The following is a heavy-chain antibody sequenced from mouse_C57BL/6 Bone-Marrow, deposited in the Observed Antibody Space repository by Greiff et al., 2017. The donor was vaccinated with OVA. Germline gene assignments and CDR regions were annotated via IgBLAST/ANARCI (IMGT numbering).Heavy chain of an antibody. Sequence: VQLQQSGPELVKPGASVKIPCKASGYTFTDYNMDWVKQSHGKSLEWIGDINPNNGGTIYNQKFKGKATLTVDKSSSTAYMELRSLTSEDTAVYYCARWDYYGSSYGFDVWGTGTTVTVSS. CDR1: GYTFTDYN. J-gene: IGHJ1*03. V-gene: IGHV1-18*01. CDR3: ARWDYYGSSYGFDV. D-gene: IGHD1-1*01. CDR2: INPNNGGT.